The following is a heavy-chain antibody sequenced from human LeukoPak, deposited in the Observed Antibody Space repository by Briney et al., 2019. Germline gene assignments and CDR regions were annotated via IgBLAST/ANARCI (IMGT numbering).Heavy chain of an antibody. CDR3: TTDAAGDYVVESFDY. Sequence: GGSPRLSCAASGFTFSNAWMSWVRQAPGKGLEWVGRIKSKTDGGTTDYAAPVKGRFTISRDDSKNTLYLQMNSLKTEDTAVYYCTTDAAGDYVVESFDYWGQGTLVTVSS. CDR1: GFTFSNAW. V-gene: IGHV3-15*01. CDR2: IKSKTDGGTT. J-gene: IGHJ4*02. D-gene: IGHD4-17*01.